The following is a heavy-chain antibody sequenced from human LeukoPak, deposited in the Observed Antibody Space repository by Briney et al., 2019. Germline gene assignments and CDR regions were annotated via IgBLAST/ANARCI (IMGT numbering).Heavy chain of an antibody. V-gene: IGHV4-59*12. D-gene: IGHD6-13*01. J-gene: IGHJ4*02. CDR1: GGSISSYY. CDR2: IYYSGST. CDR3: ARGSSSSWISTFDY. Sequence: SETLSLTCTVSGGSISSYYWSWIRQPPGKGLEWIGYIYYSGSTNYNPSLKSRVTMSVDTSKNQFSLKLSSVTAADTAVYYCARGSSSSWISTFDYWGQGTLVTVSS.